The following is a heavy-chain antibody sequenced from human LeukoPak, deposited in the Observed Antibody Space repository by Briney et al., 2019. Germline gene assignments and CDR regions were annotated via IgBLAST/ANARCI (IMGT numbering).Heavy chain of an antibody. V-gene: IGHV3-53*01. CDR3: ASGSGSYRTPYYYMDV. CDR1: GFTVSSNY. CDR2: IFRGGST. Sequence: GGCLRLSCAASGFTVSSNYMSWVRQAPGKGLEWVSVIFRGGSTYYADSVKGRFTISRDNSKNTLYLQMNSLRAEDTAVYYCASGSGSYRTPYYYMDVWGTGTTVTVSS. J-gene: IGHJ6*03. D-gene: IGHD3-10*01.